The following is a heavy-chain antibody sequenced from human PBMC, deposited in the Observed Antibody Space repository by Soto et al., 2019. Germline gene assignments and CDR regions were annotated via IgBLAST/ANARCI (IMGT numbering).Heavy chain of an antibody. Sequence: QVKLVQSGPEVMKPGASVKVSCKTSGYTFTSFGISWVRQAPGQGLEWMGWISSNTGNTKYAEKFQGRVTLSTYTSTRTAFMELRSLRSDDTAVYYCARVPRKIVAMVTGDYWGQGTLVTVSS. CDR3: ARVPRKIVAMVTGDY. V-gene: IGHV1-18*04. J-gene: IGHJ4*02. CDR1: GYTFTSFG. D-gene: IGHD2-15*01. CDR2: ISSNTGNT.